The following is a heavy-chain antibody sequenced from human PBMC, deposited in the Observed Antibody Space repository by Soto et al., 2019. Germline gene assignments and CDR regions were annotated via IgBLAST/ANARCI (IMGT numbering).Heavy chain of an antibody. V-gene: IGHV4-59*01. CDR3: ARMGTGSSCVDY. CDR2: IYYSGST. CDR1: GGSISSYY. J-gene: IGHJ4*02. D-gene: IGHD6-13*01. Sequence: SETLSLTCTVSGGSISSYYWSWIRQPPGKGLEWIGYIYYSGSTNYNPSLKSRVTISVDTSKNQFSLKLSSVTAADTAVYYWARMGTGSSCVDYWGQGTLVTVSS.